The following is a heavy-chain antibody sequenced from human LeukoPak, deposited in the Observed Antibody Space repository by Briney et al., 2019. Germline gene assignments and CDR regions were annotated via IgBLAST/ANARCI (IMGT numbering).Heavy chain of an antibody. CDR3: ARHEFSGWHGGFDY. V-gene: IGHV4-38-2*02. Sequence: NPSETLSLTCTASGYSISSGHYWGWIRQPPGKGLEWIGSIYHTGNTYYNPSLKSRVTISVDTSKNQFSLKLSSVTAADTAVYYCARHEFSGWHGGFDYWGQGTLVTVSS. J-gene: IGHJ4*02. CDR2: IYHTGNT. D-gene: IGHD6-19*01. CDR1: GYSISSGHY.